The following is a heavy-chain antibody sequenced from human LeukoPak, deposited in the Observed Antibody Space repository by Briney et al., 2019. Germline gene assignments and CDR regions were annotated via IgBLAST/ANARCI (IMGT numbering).Heavy chain of an antibody. J-gene: IGHJ6*02. CDR1: GGSFSGYY. D-gene: IGHD5-18*01. Sequence: SETLSLTCAVYGGSFSGYYWSWIRQPPGKGLEWIGEINHSGSTNYNPSLKSRVTISVDTSKNQFSLKLSSVTAADTAVYYCARDLGEGYGYGYLGMDVWGQGTTVTVSS. CDR3: ARDLGEGYGYGYLGMDV. V-gene: IGHV4-34*01. CDR2: INHSGST.